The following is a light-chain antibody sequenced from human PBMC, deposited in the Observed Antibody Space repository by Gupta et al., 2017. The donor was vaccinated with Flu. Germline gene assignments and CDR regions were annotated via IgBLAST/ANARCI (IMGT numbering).Light chain of an antibody. CDR1: SSDVGGYNY. J-gene: IGLJ3*02. CDR3: SSYTSSSTWV. CDR2: EVS. Sequence: HSALPHPPSVAGSPGHPITLSCPATSSDVGGYNYVSWYQQHPGKAPKLMIYEVSNRPSGVSNRFSGSKSGNTASLTISGLQAEDEADYYCSSYTSSSTWVFGGGTKLTVL. V-gene: IGLV2-14*01.